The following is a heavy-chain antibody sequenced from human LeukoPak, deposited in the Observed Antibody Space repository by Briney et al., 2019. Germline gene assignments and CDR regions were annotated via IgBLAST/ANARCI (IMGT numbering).Heavy chain of an antibody. Sequence: GGSLRLSCAASGFTFSSYSMNWVRQAPGKGLEWVSSISSSSSYIYYADSVKGRFTISRDNSKNTLYLQMNSLRAEDTAVYYCAKATGYIVGATTGEYWGQGTLVTVSS. D-gene: IGHD1-26*01. V-gene: IGHV3-21*04. J-gene: IGHJ4*02. CDR1: GFTFSSYS. CDR2: ISSSSSYI. CDR3: AKATGYIVGATTGEY.